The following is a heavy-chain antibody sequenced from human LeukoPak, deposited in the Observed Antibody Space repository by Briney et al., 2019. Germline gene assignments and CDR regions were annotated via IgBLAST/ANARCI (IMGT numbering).Heavy chain of an antibody. CDR3: ARGPGDLGDY. V-gene: IGHV1-46*01. CDR2: VNPSGGST. Sequence: GASVKVSCKASGYTFTSYFMHWVRQAPGQGLEWMGLVNPSGGSTNYAQKFQGRVTMTRDMSTSTVFMELDSLRSGDTAVYYCARGPGDLGDYWGQGTLVTVSS. D-gene: IGHD7-27*01. CDR1: GYTFTSYF. J-gene: IGHJ4*02.